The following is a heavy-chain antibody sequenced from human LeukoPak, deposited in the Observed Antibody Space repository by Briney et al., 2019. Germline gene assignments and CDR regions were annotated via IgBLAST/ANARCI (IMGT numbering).Heavy chain of an antibody. Sequence: RESLRLSCAASGFTVSSNYMSWLRQAPGKGLEWVSVIYSGGSTYYADSVKGRFTISRDNSKNTLYLQMNSLRAEDTAVYYCARWAVLPRAFDIWGQGTMVTVSS. V-gene: IGHV3-53*01. CDR3: ARWAVLPRAFDI. CDR2: IYSGGST. CDR1: GFTVSSNY. D-gene: IGHD3-10*01. J-gene: IGHJ3*02.